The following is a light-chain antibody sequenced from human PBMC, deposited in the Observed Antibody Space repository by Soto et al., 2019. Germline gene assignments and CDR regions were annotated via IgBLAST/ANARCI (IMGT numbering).Light chain of an antibody. Sequence: EIVLTQAPDTLPLSPGQGVTLSCRASQSVNNLDWYQQKPGQAPRLLIYDAYNRATGIPARISGSGSGTYFTHTIADLNPQVLEVYYCQLRANWHLSIGGGNKVGI. CDR1: QSVNN. J-gene: IGKJ4*01. CDR2: DAY. V-gene: IGKV3-11*01. CDR3: QLRANWHLS.